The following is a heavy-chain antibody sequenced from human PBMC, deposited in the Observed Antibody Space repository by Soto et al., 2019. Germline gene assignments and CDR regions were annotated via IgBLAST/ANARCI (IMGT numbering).Heavy chain of an antibody. CDR3: ARGFDY. V-gene: IGHV4-34*01. Sequence: SETLSLTCAVYGGSFSGYYWSWIRQPPGKGLEWIGEINHSGSTNYNPSLKSRVTISVDTSKNQFSLKLSSVTAADTAVYYCARGFDYWGQGTLVTVSS. CDR2: INHSGST. CDR1: GGSFSGYY. J-gene: IGHJ4*02.